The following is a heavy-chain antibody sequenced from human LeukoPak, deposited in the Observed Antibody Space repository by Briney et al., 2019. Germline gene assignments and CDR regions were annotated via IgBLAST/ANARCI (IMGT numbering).Heavy chain of an antibody. J-gene: IGHJ4*02. CDR2: ISYDGSNK. V-gene: IGHV3-30*18. Sequence: GGSLRLSCAASGFTFSSYGMHWVRQAPGKGLEWVAVISYDGSNKYYADSVKGRFTISRDKSKNTLYLQMNSLRAEDTAVYYCAKEVTVYCGGDCYSGYYFDYWGQGTLVTVSS. D-gene: IGHD2-21*02. CDR1: GFTFSSYG. CDR3: AKEVTVYCGGDCYSGYYFDY.